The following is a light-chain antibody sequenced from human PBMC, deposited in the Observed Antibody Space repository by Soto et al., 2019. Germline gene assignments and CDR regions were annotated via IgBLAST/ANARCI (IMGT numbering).Light chain of an antibody. J-gene: IGKJ2*02. Sequence: EIVMTQSPATLSVSPGERATVSCRASQSVSSNLAWYQQKPGQAPRLLIYGASTRATGIPARFSGSGSGTAFTLTIGSLQSEDFAVYYCQQYNNLPRTFGQGTKLEIK. CDR2: GAS. V-gene: IGKV3-15*01. CDR3: QQYNNLPRT. CDR1: QSVSSN.